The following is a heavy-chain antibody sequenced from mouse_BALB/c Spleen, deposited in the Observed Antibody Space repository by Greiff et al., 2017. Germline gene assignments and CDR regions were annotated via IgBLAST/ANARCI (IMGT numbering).Heavy chain of an antibody. J-gene: IGHJ4*01. CDR2: ISYSGST. CDR3: ARYEGLHHAMDY. Sequence: VQLKQSGPSLVKPSQTLSLTCSVTGDSINSGYWNWIRQFPGTKLEYMGYISYSGSTYYNPPLKSRISIIRDTSKNKYYLQLNSVTTEDTATYDCARYEGLHHAMDYWGQGTSVTVSS. CDR1: GDSINSGY. D-gene: IGHD2-4*01. V-gene: IGHV3-8*02.